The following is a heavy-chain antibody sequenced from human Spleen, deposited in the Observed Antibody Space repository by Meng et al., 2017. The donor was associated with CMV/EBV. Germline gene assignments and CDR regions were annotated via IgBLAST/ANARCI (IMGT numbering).Heavy chain of an antibody. J-gene: IGHJ5*02. Sequence: QARRVQLGGGVKRPGSPLKVSCKAAEGTFSSYATSWVRQAPGQGLEWMGGIIPIFGTANYAQKFQGRVTITADESTSTAYMELSSLRSEDTAVYYCARDLVFLSYNWFDPWGQGTLVTVSS. CDR1: EGTFSSYA. D-gene: IGHD3-3*02. CDR3: ARDLVFLSYNWFDP. CDR2: IIPIFGTA. V-gene: IGHV1-69*12.